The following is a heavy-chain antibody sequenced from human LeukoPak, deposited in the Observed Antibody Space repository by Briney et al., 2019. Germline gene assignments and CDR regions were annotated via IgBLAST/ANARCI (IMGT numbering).Heavy chain of an antibody. CDR1: GGSISSYY. D-gene: IGHD2-15*01. Sequence: SETLSFTCTVSGGSISSYYWSWIRQPAGKGLEWIGRIYTSGSTGYNPSLKSRVTMSVDTSKNQFSLKLSSVTAADTAVHYCARVDLRAAYFDYWGQGTLLTVSS. CDR2: IYTSGST. CDR3: ARVDLRAAYFDY. J-gene: IGHJ4*02. V-gene: IGHV4-4*07.